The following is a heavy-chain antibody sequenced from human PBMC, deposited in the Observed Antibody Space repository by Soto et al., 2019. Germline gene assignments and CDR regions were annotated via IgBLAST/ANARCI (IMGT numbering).Heavy chain of an antibody. CDR1: GFTFGSYW. CDR3: ARVIGQWRRSDY. D-gene: IGHD6-19*01. CDR2: INGDGSRT. V-gene: IGHV3-74*01. J-gene: IGHJ4*02. Sequence: EVQLVESGGGSVQTGGSLRISCAASGFTFGSYWMDWVRQAPGKGLVWVSRINGDGSRTTYADSVKGRFTISRDNAQNTLYLQMNSLRVDDTAVYYCARVIGQWRRSDYWGQGTLVTVSS.